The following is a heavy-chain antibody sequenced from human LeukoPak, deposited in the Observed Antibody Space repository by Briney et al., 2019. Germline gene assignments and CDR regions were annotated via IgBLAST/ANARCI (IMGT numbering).Heavy chain of an antibody. CDR3: ARGPGYCSSTSCLRGHFDY. J-gene: IGHJ4*02. V-gene: IGHV3-53*01. Sequence: GGSLRLSCTVSGFTVSTNSMSWVRQAPGKGLEWVSFIYSDNTHYSDSVKGRFTISRDNSKNTLYLQMNSLRAEDTAVYYCARGPGYCSSTSCLRGHFDYWGQGTLVTVSS. D-gene: IGHD2-2*01. CDR1: GFTVSTNS. CDR2: IYSDNT.